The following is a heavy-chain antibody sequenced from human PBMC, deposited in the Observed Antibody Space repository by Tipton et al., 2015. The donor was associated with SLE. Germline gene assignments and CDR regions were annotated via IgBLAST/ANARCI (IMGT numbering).Heavy chain of an antibody. V-gene: IGHV4-34*01. J-gene: IGHJ4*02. CDR1: GGSISSHY. CDR3: ASHGSGSSYYFDY. D-gene: IGHD3-10*01. CDR2: INHSGST. Sequence: LRLSCTVSGGSISSHYWSWIRQPPGKGLEWIGEINHSGSTNYNPSLKSRVTISVDTSKNQFSLKLSSVTAADTAVYYCASHGSGSSYYFDYWGQGTLVTVSS.